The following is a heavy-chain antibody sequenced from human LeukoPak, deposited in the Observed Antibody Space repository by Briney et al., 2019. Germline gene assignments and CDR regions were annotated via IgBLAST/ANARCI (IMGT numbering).Heavy chain of an antibody. Sequence: ASVRVSCKASGYTFTSHGISWVRQAPGQGLEWMGWISAYNGLTNYAQNLQGRVTMTTDTSTNTAYMELRSLRSDDTAVYYCARAPYCTSTSCYAGYYYYYYMDVWGKGTTATVSS. CDR3: ARAPYCTSTSCYAGYYYYYYMDV. CDR2: ISAYNGLT. CDR1: GYTFTSHG. D-gene: IGHD2-2*01. J-gene: IGHJ6*03. V-gene: IGHV1-18*01.